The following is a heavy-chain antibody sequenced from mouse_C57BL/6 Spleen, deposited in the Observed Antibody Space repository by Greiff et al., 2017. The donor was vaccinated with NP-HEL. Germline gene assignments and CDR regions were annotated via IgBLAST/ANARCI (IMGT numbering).Heavy chain of an antibody. CDR1: GYTFTSYW. CDR2: IDPSDSYT. V-gene: IGHV1-50*01. J-gene: IGHJ1*03. Sequence: VQLQQPGAELVKPGASVKLSCKASGYTFTSYWMQWVKQRPGQGLEWIGEIDPSDSYTNYNQKFKGKATLTVDTSSSTAYMQLSSLTSEDSAVYYCARGPYGYDSFDVWGTGTTVTVSS. CDR3: ARGPYGYDSFDV. D-gene: IGHD2-2*01.